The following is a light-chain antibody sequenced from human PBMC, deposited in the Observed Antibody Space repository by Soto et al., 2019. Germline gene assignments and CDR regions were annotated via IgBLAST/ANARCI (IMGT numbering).Light chain of an antibody. CDR1: QRISTW. CDR2: DAS. CDR3: QHYDRYSGT. V-gene: IGKV1-5*01. J-gene: IGKJ1*01. Sequence: DIQMTQSPSTLSASVGDRVTITCRASQRISTWLAWYQQKPGKVPKLLISDASTLDGGVPSRFRGSGFGTEFTLTINSLQPDDFATYYCQHYDRYSGTFGQGTRVEIK.